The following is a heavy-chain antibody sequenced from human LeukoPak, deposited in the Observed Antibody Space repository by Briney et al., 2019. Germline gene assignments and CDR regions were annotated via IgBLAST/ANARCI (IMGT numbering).Heavy chain of an antibody. CDR1: GFTFSSYA. J-gene: IGHJ4*02. Sequence: GRSLRLSCAASGFTFSSYAMHWARQAPGKGLEWVAVISYDGSNKYYADSVKGRFTISRDNSKNTLYLQTNSLRAEDTAVYYCAREKDSSGWYYFDYWGQGTLVTVSS. D-gene: IGHD6-19*01. CDR3: AREKDSSGWYYFDY. V-gene: IGHV3-30*04. CDR2: ISYDGSNK.